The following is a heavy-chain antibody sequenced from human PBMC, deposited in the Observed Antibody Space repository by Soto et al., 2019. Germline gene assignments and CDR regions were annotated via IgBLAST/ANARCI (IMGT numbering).Heavy chain of an antibody. Sequence: DSVKVSCKASGYTFTSYGISWVRQAPGQGLEWMGWISAYNGNTNYAQKLQGRVTMTTDTSTSTAYMELRSLRSEDTAVYYCARVYCSSKSCYSWWDYYYYYMDVCGKXTTVTVSS. D-gene: IGHD2-2*01. CDR1: GYTFTSYG. CDR3: ARVYCSSKSCYSWWDYYYYYMDV. V-gene: IGHV1-18*01. J-gene: IGHJ6*03. CDR2: ISAYNGNT.